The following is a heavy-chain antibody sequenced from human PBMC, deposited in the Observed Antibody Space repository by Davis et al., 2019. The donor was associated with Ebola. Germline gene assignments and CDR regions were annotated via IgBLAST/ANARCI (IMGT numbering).Heavy chain of an antibody. CDR3: AKVLQTTNLLATTSYYYGWDV. J-gene: IGHJ6*02. Sequence: GESLKISCAASGFTFSSYAMNWVRQAPGKGLEWVSGISGSDASTYYADSVKGRFTISRDNSKNTLHLQMNSLRAEDTAVFYCAKVLQTTNLLATTSYYYGWDVWGQGTTVTVSS. D-gene: IGHD5-12*01. CDR2: ISGSDAST. CDR1: GFTFSSYA. V-gene: IGHV3-23*01.